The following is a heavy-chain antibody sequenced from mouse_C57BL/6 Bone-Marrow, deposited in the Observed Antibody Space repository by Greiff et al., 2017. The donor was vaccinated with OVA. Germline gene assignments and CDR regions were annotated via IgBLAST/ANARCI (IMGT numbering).Heavy chain of an antibody. Sequence: EVKLVESGGGLVQPGGSLKLSCAASGFTFSDYYMYWVRQTPEKRLEWVAYISNGGGSTYYPDTVKGRFTISRDNATNTLFLQMTRLKAEDTAMYYCARTPPCYGGCHWDFDDWGTGTTVTVSS. D-gene: IGHD1-1*02. CDR3: ARTPPCYGGCHWDFDD. CDR2: ISNGGGST. CDR1: GFTFSDYY. V-gene: IGHV5-12*01. J-gene: IGHJ1*03.